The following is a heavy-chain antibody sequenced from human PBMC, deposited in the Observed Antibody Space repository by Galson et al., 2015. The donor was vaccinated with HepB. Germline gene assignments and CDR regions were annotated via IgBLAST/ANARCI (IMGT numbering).Heavy chain of an antibody. CDR3: ARENYGGTIDH. J-gene: IGHJ4*02. CDR2: ISFDGSNT. CDR1: GFTFSTYA. D-gene: IGHD4-23*01. Sequence: SLRLSCAASGFTFSTYALHWVRQAPGEGLEWVAVISFDGSNTYYPYSVKGRFTISRDNSKNTLYLQMNSLRAEDTALYFCARENYGGTIDHWGQGTLVTVSS. V-gene: IGHV3-30*04.